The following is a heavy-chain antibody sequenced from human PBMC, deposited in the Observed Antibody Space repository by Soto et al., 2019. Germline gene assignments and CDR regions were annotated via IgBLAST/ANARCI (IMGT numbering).Heavy chain of an antibody. CDR2: TYYRSRWYN. J-gene: IGHJ6*03. CDR3: AGTTSHHWLYMDV. CDR1: GDCVSSNSAA. Sequence: QVQLQESGPGLVKPSQTLSLTCVISGDCVSSNSAAWNWIRLSPSRGLEWLARTYYRSRWYNDYAVSVRSRITVNPDTSKNQFSLQLTSVTPEDTAVYYCAGTTSHHWLYMDVWGKGATVTVSS. D-gene: IGHD1-7*01. V-gene: IGHV6-1*01.